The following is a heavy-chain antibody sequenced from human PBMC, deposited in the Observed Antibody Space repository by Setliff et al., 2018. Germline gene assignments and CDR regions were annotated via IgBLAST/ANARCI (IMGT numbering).Heavy chain of an antibody. CDR3: AKAPRGYTYGYLFDY. D-gene: IGHD5-18*01. CDR1: GFTFSSYA. CDR2: ISGGGGST. Sequence: GGSLRLSCAASGFTFSSYAMSWVRQAPGKGLEWVSAISGGGGSTYYADSVKGRFTISRDTSKNTLYLQMNSLRAEDTAVYYCAKAPRGYTYGYLFDYWGQGTLVTVS. J-gene: IGHJ4*02. V-gene: IGHV3-23*01.